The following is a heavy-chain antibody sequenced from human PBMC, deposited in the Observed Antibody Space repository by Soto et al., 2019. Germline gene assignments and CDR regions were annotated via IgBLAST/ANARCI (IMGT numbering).Heavy chain of an antibody. CDR1: GDSVSRNSAA. D-gene: IGHD5-18*01. CDR2: TYYRSKWYN. J-gene: IGHJ6*02. V-gene: IGHV6-1*01. Sequence: PSQTLSLTCAISGDSVSRNSAAWNWIRQSPSRGLEWLGRTYYRSKWYNDYAVSVKSRITINPDTSKNQFSLQLNSVTPEDTAVYYCAREGIQLWLTNYYYYYGMDVWGQGTTVTVSS. CDR3: AREGIQLWLTNYYYYYGMDV.